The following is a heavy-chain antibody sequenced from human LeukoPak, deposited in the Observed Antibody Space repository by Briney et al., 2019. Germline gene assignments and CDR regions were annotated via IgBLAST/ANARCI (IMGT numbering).Heavy chain of an antibody. Sequence: GGSLRLSCAASGFTFNTYNMNWVRQAPGKGLEWVSYISSSSSTMCYADSVKGRFTISRDNAKNSLYLQMNSLRAEDTALYYCARGGTLGIFGVVLRMDVWGKGTTVTVSS. D-gene: IGHD3-3*01. CDR3: ARGGTLGIFGVVLRMDV. V-gene: IGHV3-48*01. CDR1: GFTFNTYN. CDR2: ISSSSSTM. J-gene: IGHJ6*04.